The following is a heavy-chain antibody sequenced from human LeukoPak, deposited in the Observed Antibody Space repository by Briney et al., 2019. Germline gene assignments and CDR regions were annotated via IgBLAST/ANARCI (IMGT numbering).Heavy chain of an antibody. CDR2: INPNSGGT. J-gene: IGHJ6*02. D-gene: IGHD6-19*01. Sequence: GASVKVSCKASGYTFTGYYMHWVRQAPGQGLEWMGWINPNSGGTNYAQKFQGWVTMTRDTSISTAYMELSRLRSDDTAVYYCARDHSGWYGGRYGMDVWGQGTTVTVSS. V-gene: IGHV1-2*04. CDR3: ARDHSGWYGGRYGMDV. CDR1: GYTFTGYY.